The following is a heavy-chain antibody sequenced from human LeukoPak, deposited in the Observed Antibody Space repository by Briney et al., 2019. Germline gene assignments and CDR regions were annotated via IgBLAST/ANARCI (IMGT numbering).Heavy chain of an antibody. V-gene: IGHV4-39*07. D-gene: IGHD4-17*01. J-gene: IGHJ4*02. CDR2: VYYSGSS. CDR1: GDSITSNSFY. Sequence: SETLSLTCTVSGDSITSNSFYWGWIRQPPGKGLEWIGSVYYSGSSYSNPSLKSRVTISVDTPKNQFSLKVTSVTAADTAVSYCARDAESDTGDFLYFDYWGQGTLVTVSS. CDR3: ARDAESDTGDFLYFDY.